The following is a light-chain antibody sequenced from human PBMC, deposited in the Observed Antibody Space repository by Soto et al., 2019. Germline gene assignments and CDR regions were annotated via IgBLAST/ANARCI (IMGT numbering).Light chain of an antibody. J-gene: IGLJ2*01. CDR3: QSYDSSLSGWV. V-gene: IGLV1-40*01. CDR2: GNS. CDR1: SSNIGAGYD. Sequence: QAVVTQPPSVSGAPGQRVTISCTGSSSNIGAGYDVHWYQQLPGPAPKLLIYGNSNRPSGVPDRFSGSKSGTSASLAITGLQAEDEADYYCQSYDSSLSGWVFGGGTKLTGL.